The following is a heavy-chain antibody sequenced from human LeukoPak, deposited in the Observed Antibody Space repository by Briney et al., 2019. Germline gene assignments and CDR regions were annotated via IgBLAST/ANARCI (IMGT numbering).Heavy chain of an antibody. CDR3: ARDTFYYGSGRRPYNWFDP. Sequence: PSETLSLTCTVSGGSISSYYWSWIRQPPGKGLEWIGYIYYSGSTNYNPSLKSRVTISVDTSKNQFSLKLSSVTAADTAVYYCARDTFYYGSGRRPYNWFDPWGQGTLVTASS. CDR2: IYYSGST. D-gene: IGHD3-10*01. V-gene: IGHV4-59*01. J-gene: IGHJ5*02. CDR1: GGSISSYY.